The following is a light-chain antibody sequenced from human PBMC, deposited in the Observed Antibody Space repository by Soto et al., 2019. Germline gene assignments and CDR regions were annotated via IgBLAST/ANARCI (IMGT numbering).Light chain of an antibody. V-gene: IGKV1-5*01. CDR2: DAS. CDR1: QSISSW. J-gene: IGKJ2*01. CDR3: QQYNSYWGT. Sequence: DIQMTQSPSTLSASVGDRVTITCRASQSISSWLAWYQQKPGKAPKLLIYDASSLESGVPSRLSGSGSGTEFTLTISSLQPDDFATYYCQQYNSYWGTFGQGTKLEIK.